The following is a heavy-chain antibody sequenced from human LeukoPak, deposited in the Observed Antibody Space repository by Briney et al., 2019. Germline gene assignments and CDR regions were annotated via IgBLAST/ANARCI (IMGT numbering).Heavy chain of an antibody. V-gene: IGHV3-30-3*01. CDR1: GFTFSSYA. CDR3: AKALEGDFWSGYYLSTYYYYMDV. J-gene: IGHJ6*03. D-gene: IGHD3-3*01. Sequence: GGSLRLSCAASGFTFSSYAMHWVRQAPGKGLEWVAVISYDGSNKYYADSVKGRFTISRDNSKNTLYLQMNSLSAEDTAVYYCAKALEGDFWSGYYLSTYYYYMDVWGKGTTVTVSS. CDR2: ISYDGSNK.